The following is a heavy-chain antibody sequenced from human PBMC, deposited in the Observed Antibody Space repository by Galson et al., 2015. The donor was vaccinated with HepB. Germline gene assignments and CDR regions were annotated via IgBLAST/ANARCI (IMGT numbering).Heavy chain of an antibody. D-gene: IGHD2-21*02. V-gene: IGHV3-23*01. CDR2: IGGGGDST. J-gene: IGHJ5*02. CDR3: GKRTAGYIDL. Sequence: SLRLSCAASGFTFDNYAMTWVRQAPGRGLEWVSAIGGGGDSTDYADSVKGRFTISRDNSKSTLFLQMNSLRADDTAIYYCGKRTAGYIDLWGQGTLVTVSS. CDR1: GFTFDNYA.